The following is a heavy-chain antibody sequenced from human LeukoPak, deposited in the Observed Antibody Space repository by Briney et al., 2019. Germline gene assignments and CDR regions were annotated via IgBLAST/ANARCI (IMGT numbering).Heavy chain of an antibody. CDR2: IYYSGST. D-gene: IGHD3-3*01. J-gene: IGHJ4*02. CDR3: ASAPYDFWSGYYILTPFDY. CDR1: GGSISSYY. Sequence: PSETLSLTCTVSGGSISSYYWSWIRQPPGKGLEWIGYIYYSGSTYYNPSLKSRVTISVDTSKNQFSLKLSSVTAADTAVYYCASAPYDFWSGYYILTPFDYWGQGTLVTVSS. V-gene: IGHV4-59*04.